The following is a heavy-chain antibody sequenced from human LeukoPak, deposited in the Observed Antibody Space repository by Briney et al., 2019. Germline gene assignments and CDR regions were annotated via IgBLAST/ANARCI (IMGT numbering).Heavy chain of an antibody. D-gene: IGHD2-2*01. Sequence: GGSLRLSCAASGFTFSNAWMSWVRQAPGKGLEWVGRIKSKTDGGTTDYAAPVKGRFTISRDDSKNTLYLHMNSLKTEDTAVYYCTTDCPSYCSSTSCCGDDYWGQGTLVTVSS. CDR2: IKSKTDGGTT. J-gene: IGHJ4*02. CDR1: GFTFSNAW. V-gene: IGHV3-15*01. CDR3: TTDCPSYCSSTSCCGDDY.